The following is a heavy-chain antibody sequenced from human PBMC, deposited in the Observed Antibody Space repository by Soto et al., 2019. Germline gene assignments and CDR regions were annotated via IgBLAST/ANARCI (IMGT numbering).Heavy chain of an antibody. D-gene: IGHD6-19*01. J-gene: IGHJ4*02. V-gene: IGHV4-39*02. CDR2: IYYSGNT. CDR1: GGSISSNSYF. Sequence: QLQLQESGPGLVKPSETLSLTCAVSGGSISSNSYFWGWIRQPPGKGLEWIGTIYYSGNTYSNPSLKHRLTISVDKPKNHFSLMLTSVTAADTAVYFCARVRRTVAVLRLDSWGQGTLVTVSS. CDR3: ARVRRTVAVLRLDS.